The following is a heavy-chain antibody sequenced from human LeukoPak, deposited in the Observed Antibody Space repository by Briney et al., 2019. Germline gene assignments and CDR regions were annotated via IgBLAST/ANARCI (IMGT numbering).Heavy chain of an antibody. V-gene: IGHV1-2*02. CDR2: INPNSGGT. J-gene: IGHJ3*02. CDR3: ATTQWIQLWSRAFDI. CDR1: GYTFTGYY. D-gene: IGHD5-18*01. Sequence: ASVKDSCKASGYTFTGYYIHWVRRAPGPGLEWMGWINPNSGGTNYAQKFQGRVTMTRDTSNSNAYLELKRLRSDHTAVYYCATTQWIQLWSRAFDIWGQGTMVTVS.